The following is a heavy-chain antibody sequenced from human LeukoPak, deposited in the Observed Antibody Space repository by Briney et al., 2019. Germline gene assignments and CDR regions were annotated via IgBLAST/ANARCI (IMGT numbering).Heavy chain of an antibody. D-gene: IGHD2-15*01. CDR1: GYTFTGYY. CDR3: AIFSGYCSGGSCYPNAFDI. V-gene: IGHV1-2*04. CDR2: INPNSGGT. Sequence: ASVKVSCKASGYTFTGYYMHWVRQAPGQGLEWMGWINPNSGGTNYAQKFQGWVTMTRDTSISTAYMELSRLRSDATAVYYCAIFSGYCSGGSCYPNAFDIWGQGTMVTVSS. J-gene: IGHJ3*02.